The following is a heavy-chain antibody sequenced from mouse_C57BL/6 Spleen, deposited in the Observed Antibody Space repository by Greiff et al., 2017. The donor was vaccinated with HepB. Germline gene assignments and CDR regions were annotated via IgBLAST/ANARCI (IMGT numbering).Heavy chain of an antibody. J-gene: IGHJ1*03. D-gene: IGHD1-1*01. Sequence: QVQLQQSGAELARPGASVKLSCKASGYTFTSYGISWVKQRTGQGLEWIGEIYPRSGNTYYNEKFKGKATLTADKSSSTAYMELRSLTSEDSAVYFCAIPSITTVVASYWYFDVWGTGTTVTVSS. V-gene: IGHV1-81*01. CDR1: GYTFTSYG. CDR3: AIPSITTVVASYWYFDV. CDR2: IYPRSGNT.